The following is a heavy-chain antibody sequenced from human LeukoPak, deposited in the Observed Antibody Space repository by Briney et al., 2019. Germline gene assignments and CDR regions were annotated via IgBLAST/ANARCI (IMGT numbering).Heavy chain of an antibody. V-gene: IGHV4-30-4*01. D-gene: IGHD3-16*01. CDR3: ARDRTVVGVNLGGYWYFDL. Sequence: SETLSLTCTVSGGSISGGDYYWSWIRQPPGKGLEWIGYIYYSGSTYYNPSLKSRVTISVDTSKNQFSLKLSSVTAADTAVYYCARDRTVVGVNLGGYWYFDLWGRGTLVTVSS. CDR1: GGSISGGDYY. CDR2: IYYSGST. J-gene: IGHJ2*01.